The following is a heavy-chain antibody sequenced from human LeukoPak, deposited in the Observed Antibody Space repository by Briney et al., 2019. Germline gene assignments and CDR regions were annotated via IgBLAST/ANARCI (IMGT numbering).Heavy chain of an antibody. CDR3: ARDKVGDYYYYGMDV. J-gene: IGHJ6*02. CDR1: GFTVSSNY. D-gene: IGHD3-10*01. V-gene: IGHV3-66*01. CDR2: IYSGGST. Sequence: PGGSLRLSCAASGFTVSSNYMSWVRQAPGKGLEWVSVIYSGGSTYYADSVKGRFTISRDNSKNTLYLQMNSLRVEDTAVYYCARDKVGDYYYYGMDVWGQGTTVTVSS.